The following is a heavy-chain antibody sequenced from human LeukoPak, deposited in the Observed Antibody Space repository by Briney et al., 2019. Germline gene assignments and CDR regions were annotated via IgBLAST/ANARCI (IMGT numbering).Heavy chain of an antibody. J-gene: IGHJ4*02. CDR3: ATVEGYYYDSSGYFSFDY. CDR2: IIPIFGTA. CDR1: GGTFSSNY. D-gene: IGHD3-22*01. V-gene: IGHV1-69*06. Sequence: EASVKVSCKASGGTFSSNYVSWVRQAPGQWLEWMGGIIPIFGTANYAQKFQGRVTMTEDTSTDTAYMELSSLRSEDTAVYYCATVEGYYYDSSGYFSFDYWGQGTLVTVSS.